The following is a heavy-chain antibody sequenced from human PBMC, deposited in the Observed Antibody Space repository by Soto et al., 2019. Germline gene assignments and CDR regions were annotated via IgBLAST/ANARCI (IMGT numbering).Heavy chain of an antibody. CDR3: AKDHLYDFWSGYLPDSFDY. CDR1: GFTFSSYG. V-gene: IGHV3-30*18. D-gene: IGHD3-3*01. J-gene: IGHJ4*02. Sequence: PGGSLRLSCAASGFTFSSYGMHWVRQAPGKGLEWVAVISYDGSNKYYADSVKGRFTISRDNSKNTLYLQMNSLRAEDTAVYYCAKDHLYDFWSGYLPDSFDYWGQGTLVTVSS. CDR2: ISYDGSNK.